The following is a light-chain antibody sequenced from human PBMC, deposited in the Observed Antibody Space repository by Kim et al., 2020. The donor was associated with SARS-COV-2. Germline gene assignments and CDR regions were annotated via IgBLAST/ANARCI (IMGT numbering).Light chain of an antibody. J-gene: IGLJ1*01. CDR2: QNT. CDR1: KLGDKY. Sequence: SYELTQPPSVSVSPGQTASIPCSGDKLGDKYACWYQQKPGQSPVLVIYQNTKRPSGIPERFSGSNSGNTATLTISGTQAMDEADYYFQTWDRSTAVFGTG. CDR3: QTWDRSTAV. V-gene: IGLV3-1*01.